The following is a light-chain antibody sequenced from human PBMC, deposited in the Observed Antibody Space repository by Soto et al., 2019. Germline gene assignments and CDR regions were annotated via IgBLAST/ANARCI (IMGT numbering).Light chain of an antibody. V-gene: IGLV2-23*02. CDR1: SSDVGRYNL. J-gene: IGLJ2*01. CDR3: CSYGGYSTFVV. Sequence: QSALTQPASVSGSPGQSITLSCTGSSSDVGRYNLVSLYQHHPGKAPKLIIYEAIKRPSGISDRFSGSKSGNTASLTISGLQAEDEADYYCCSYGGYSTFVVFGGGTKLTVL. CDR2: EAI.